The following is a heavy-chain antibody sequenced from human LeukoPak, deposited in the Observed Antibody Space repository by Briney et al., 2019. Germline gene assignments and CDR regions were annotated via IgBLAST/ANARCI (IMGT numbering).Heavy chain of an antibody. CDR2: ISHSGST. CDR3: ARGVSDQN. CDR1: GGSFSGYY. J-gene: IGHJ4*02. Sequence: SENLSLTCAVYGGSFSGYYWSWIRQSPGKGLEWIGEISHSGSTYYNPSLKSRVTISLDTSKNQFSLKLTSVTAADTAVYYCARGVSDQNWGQGTLVTVSS. V-gene: IGHV4-34*01.